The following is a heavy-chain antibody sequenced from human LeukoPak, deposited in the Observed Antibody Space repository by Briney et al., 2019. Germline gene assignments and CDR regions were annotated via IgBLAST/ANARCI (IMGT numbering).Heavy chain of an antibody. J-gene: IGHJ6*04. Sequence: GGSLRLSCAASGFTFSNYAMNWVRQAPGTGLEWVSTISGSGGSTYYADSVKGRFTISRDNSKNTLYLQMNSLRAEDTAVYYCAELGITMIGGVWGKGTTATISS. CDR2: ISGSGGST. V-gene: IGHV3-23*01. CDR1: GFTFSNYA. CDR3: AELGITMIGGV. D-gene: IGHD3-10*02.